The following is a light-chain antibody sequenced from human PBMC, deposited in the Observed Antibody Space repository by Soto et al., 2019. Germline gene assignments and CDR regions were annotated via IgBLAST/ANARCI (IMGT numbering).Light chain of an antibody. V-gene: IGKV3-20*01. CDR1: QSVRANS. Sequence: IVLTQSPGTLSLSPGDRATLSCRTSQSVRANSLAWYQHKPGQVPRLLIYGASTRATGVPDRFTVSGSGTDFTLDITRLEPEDFAVFYCQFYDNSPPFTFGQGTKLEIK. CDR2: GAS. CDR3: QFYDNSPPFT. J-gene: IGKJ2*01.